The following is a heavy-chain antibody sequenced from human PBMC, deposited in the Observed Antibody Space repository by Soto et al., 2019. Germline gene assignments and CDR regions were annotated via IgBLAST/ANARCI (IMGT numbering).Heavy chain of an antibody. Sequence: LSLTCAVSGGSISSGGYSWSWIRQPPGKGLEWIGYIYHSGSTYYNPSLKSRVTISVDRSKNQFSLKLSSVTAADTAVYYCASSYSSSYDFYYGMDVWGQGTTVTVSS. CDR1: GGSISSGGYS. D-gene: IGHD6-6*01. CDR3: ASSYSSSYDFYYGMDV. CDR2: IYHSGST. J-gene: IGHJ6*02. V-gene: IGHV4-30-2*01.